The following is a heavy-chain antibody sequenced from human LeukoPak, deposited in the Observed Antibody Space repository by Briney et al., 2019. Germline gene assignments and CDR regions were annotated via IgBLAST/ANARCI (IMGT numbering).Heavy chain of an antibody. CDR1: GGSISSYY. Sequence: PSESLSLTCTVSGGSISSYYWSWIRQPPGKGLEWIGYIYYSGSTNYNPSLKSRVTISVDTSKNQFSLKLSSVTAADTAVYYCARGLMGAADYWGQGTLVTVSS. V-gene: IGHV4-59*08. CDR2: IYYSGST. J-gene: IGHJ4*02. CDR3: ARGLMGAADY. D-gene: IGHD1-26*01.